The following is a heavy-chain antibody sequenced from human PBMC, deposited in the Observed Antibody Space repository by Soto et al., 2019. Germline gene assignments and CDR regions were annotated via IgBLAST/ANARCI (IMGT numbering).Heavy chain of an antibody. CDR2: INAGNGNT. CDR1: GYTFTIYA. D-gene: IGHD6-19*01. V-gene: IGHV1-3*01. CDR3: ARDGSSGWYQDWYFDL. Sequence: ASVKVSCKASGYTFTIYAMHCVLQAPSQRLEWMGWINAGNGNTKYSQKFQGRVTITRDTSASTAYMKLSSLRSEDTAVYYCARDGSSGWYQDWYFDLWGRGTLVTVSS. J-gene: IGHJ2*01.